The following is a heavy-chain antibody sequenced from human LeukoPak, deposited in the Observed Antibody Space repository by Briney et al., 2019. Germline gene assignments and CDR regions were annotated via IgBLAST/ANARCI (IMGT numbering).Heavy chain of an antibody. CDR3: AREGRLMGYSGGLGFVY. Sequence: SETLSLTCTVSGGSISSGSYYWSWIRQPAGKGLEWIGRIYTSGSTIYNPSLKSRVTISVDTSKNQFSLKLSSVTAADTAVYYCAREGRLMGYSGGLGFVYWGQGTLVTVSS. D-gene: IGHD6-19*01. CDR1: GGSISSGSYY. J-gene: IGHJ4*02. V-gene: IGHV4-61*02. CDR2: IYTSGST.